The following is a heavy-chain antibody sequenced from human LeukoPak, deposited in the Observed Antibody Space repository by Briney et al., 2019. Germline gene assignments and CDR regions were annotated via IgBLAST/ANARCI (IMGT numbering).Heavy chain of an antibody. V-gene: IGHV4-39*02. Sequence: PSETLSLTCTVSGGSVSTINSYWGWIRQPPGKGLEWIGNVYYSGRANYSPSPRSRVTMSVDTSKNRFSLKMTSVTAADTAVYFCARLRKGRYFDYFFEKWGQGTLVTVSS. CDR2: VYYSGRA. CDR3: ARLRKGRYFDYFFEK. D-gene: IGHD3-9*01. J-gene: IGHJ4*02. CDR1: GGSVSTINSY.